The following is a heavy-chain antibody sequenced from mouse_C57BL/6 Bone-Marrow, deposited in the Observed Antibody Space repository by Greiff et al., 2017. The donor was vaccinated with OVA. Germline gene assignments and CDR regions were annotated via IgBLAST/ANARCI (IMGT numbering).Heavy chain of an antibody. CDR3: ARSDYYGSPYYCDY. CDR2: IYPGSGNT. V-gene: IGHV1-84*01. CDR1: GYTFPDYY. D-gene: IGHD1-1*01. J-gene: IGHJ2*01. Sequence: LMESGPELVKPGASVKISCKASGYTFPDYYINWVKQRPGQGLEWIGWIYPGSGNTKYNEKFKGKATLTVDTSSSTAYMQLSSLTSEDSAVYFCARSDYYGSPYYCDYWGQGTTLTVSS.